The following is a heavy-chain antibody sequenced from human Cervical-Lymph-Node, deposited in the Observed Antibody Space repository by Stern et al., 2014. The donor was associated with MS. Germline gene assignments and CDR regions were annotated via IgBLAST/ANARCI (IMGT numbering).Heavy chain of an antibody. D-gene: IGHD3-3*01. CDR3: ATDRDDFRSGYSAPTKGYGLDV. J-gene: IGHJ6*02. CDR1: GYTLTDLS. Sequence: QVQLVQSGAEVKKPGASVKVSCKVSGYTLTDLSMHWVRQAPGKGLEWMGGFGPADGETIYAQKFQGRVTMTEDTSTDTAYMELSSLRSEDTAVYYCATDRDDFRSGYSAPTKGYGLDVWGQGTTVTVTS. CDR2: FGPADGET. V-gene: IGHV1-24*01.